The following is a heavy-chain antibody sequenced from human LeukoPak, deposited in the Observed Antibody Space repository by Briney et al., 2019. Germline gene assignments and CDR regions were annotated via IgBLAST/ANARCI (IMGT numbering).Heavy chain of an antibody. V-gene: IGHV4-39*07. CDR1: GGSISSSSYY. Sequence: SETLSLTCTVSGGSISSSSYYWGWIRQPPGTGLEWIGSIYYSGSTYYSPSLKSRVTISVDTSKNRFSLKLSSVTAADTAVYYCARGFGYDFWSGYHNYYYYYYMDVWGKGTTVTVSS. CDR2: IYYSGST. CDR3: ARGFGYDFWSGYHNYYYYYYMDV. J-gene: IGHJ6*03. D-gene: IGHD3-3*01.